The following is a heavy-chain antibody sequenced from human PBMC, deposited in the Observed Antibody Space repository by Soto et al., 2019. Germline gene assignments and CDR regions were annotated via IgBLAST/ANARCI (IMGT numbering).Heavy chain of an antibody. Sequence: PGGSLRFSCAASGFIFENFGMSWVRQAPGKGLEWISSISGSGFKKYYADSVKGRFTISRDNSKSTVYLELNNLSAEDTAVYHCAKNQGVELVPLATVDWFDPWGQGS. CDR2: ISGSGFKK. V-gene: IGHV3-23*01. D-gene: IGHD1-26*01. J-gene: IGHJ5*02. CDR1: GFIFENFG. CDR3: AKNQGVELVPLATVDWFDP.